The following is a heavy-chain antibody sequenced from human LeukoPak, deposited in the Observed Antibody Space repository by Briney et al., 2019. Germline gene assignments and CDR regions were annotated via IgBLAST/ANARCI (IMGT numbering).Heavy chain of an antibody. V-gene: IGHV3-53*01. D-gene: IGHD1-14*01. CDR3: ARGVEPLAANTLAY. CDR2: LYSDGNI. J-gene: IGHJ4*02. Sequence: PGGSLRLSCAASGFTVITNDMTWVPQAPGKGLEWVSVLYSDGNIKYADSVQGRFTISRDNSKNTLYLEMNSLSPDDTAVYYCARGVEPLAANTLAYWGQGTLVTVSS. CDR1: GFTVITND.